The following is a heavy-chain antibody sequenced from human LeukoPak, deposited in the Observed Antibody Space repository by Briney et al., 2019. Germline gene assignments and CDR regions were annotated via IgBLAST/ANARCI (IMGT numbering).Heavy chain of an antibody. V-gene: IGHV3-43*02. J-gene: IGHJ4*02. CDR2: ISGDGGST. CDR1: GFTFDDYA. Sequence: GGSLRLSCAASGFTFDDYAMHWVRQAPGKGLEWVSLISGDGGSTYYADSVKGRFTIYRDNRKNSLYLQMNSLRTEDTALYYCAKDISGKKQGDYWGQGTLVTVSS. CDR3: AKDISGKKQGDY. D-gene: IGHD1-20*01.